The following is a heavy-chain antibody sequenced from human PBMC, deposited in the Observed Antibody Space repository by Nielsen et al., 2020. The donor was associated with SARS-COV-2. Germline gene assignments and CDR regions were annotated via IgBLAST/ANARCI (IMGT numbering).Heavy chain of an antibody. J-gene: IGHJ6*03. D-gene: IGHD6-13*01. CDR2: TYYRSKWYN. V-gene: IGHV6-1*01. Sequence: SQTLSLTCAISGDSVSSNSAAWNWIRQSPSRGLEWLGRTYYRSKWYNDYAVSVKSRITINPDTSKNQFPLQLNSVTPEDTAVYYCARAHSSSWYGVRSDYYYYYMDVWGKGTTVTVSS. CDR1: GDSVSSNSAA. CDR3: ARAHSSSWYGVRSDYYYYYMDV.